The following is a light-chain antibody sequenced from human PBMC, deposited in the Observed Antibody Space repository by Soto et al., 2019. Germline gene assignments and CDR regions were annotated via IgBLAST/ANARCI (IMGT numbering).Light chain of an antibody. CDR1: NSDVGGYNF. CDR2: DVS. Sequence: QSVLTQPASVSGSPGQSIAISCTGTNSDVGGYNFVSWYQHHPGEAPKLIILDVSHRPSGISDRFSGSKSGNTASLTIPGLQAEDEGYYYCSSYTSSSSVVFGGGTKVTVL. V-gene: IGLV2-14*03. J-gene: IGLJ3*02. CDR3: SSYTSSSSVV.